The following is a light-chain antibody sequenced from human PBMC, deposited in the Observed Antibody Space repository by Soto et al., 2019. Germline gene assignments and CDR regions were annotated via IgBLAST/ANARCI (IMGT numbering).Light chain of an antibody. Sequence: QPVLTQPPSVSGAPGQRVTIPCTGTSSNIGAGFDVHWYQHLPGTAPKLLIYGNNHGPSGVPDRFSGSKSGTSASLAITGLQAEDEADYSCQSFDTSLGRSVFGGGTKLTVL. V-gene: IGLV1-40*01. J-gene: IGLJ2*01. CDR2: GNN. CDR3: QSFDTSLGRSV. CDR1: SSNIGAGFD.